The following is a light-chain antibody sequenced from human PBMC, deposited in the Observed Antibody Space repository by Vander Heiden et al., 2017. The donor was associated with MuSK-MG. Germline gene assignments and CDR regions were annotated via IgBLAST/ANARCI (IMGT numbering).Light chain of an antibody. CDR2: DAS. CDR1: QDISNY. J-gene: IGKJ2*01. CDR3: QQYDNLPYT. V-gene: IGKV1-33*01. Sequence: DSQMTQSPSSLSASVGDRVTITCQASQDISNYLNWYQQKPGKAPKLLIYDASNLETGGPSRYSGSGSGTDFTFTISSLQPEDIATYYCQQYDNLPYTFGQGTKLEIK.